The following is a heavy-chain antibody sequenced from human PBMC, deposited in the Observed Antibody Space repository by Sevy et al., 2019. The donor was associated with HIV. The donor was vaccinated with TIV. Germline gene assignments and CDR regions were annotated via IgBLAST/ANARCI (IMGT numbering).Heavy chain of an antibody. J-gene: IGHJ3*01. D-gene: IGHD3-22*01. Sequence: GGSLRLSCAASGFIFSNYAMTWVRQAPGRGLEWVAIISADGGVKYYADSVKGRFTISRDNSDNTLSLQMNSLRTEESALYYCARENYYDSTSLGSCDVWGQGTMVTVSS. V-gene: IGHV3-30-3*01. CDR1: GFIFSNYA. CDR3: ARENYYDSTSLGSCDV. CDR2: ISADGGVK.